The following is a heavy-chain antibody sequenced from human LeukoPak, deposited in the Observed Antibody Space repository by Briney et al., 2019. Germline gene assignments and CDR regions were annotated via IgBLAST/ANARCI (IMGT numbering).Heavy chain of an antibody. V-gene: IGHV1-2*04. CDR1: GYTFTGYY. J-gene: IGHJ4*02. CDR3: ARGVAGTAYYFDY. Sequence: ASVNVSCKASGYTFTGYYMHWVRQAPGQGLEWMGWINPNSGGTNYAQKFQGWVTMTRDTSISTAYMELSRLRSDDTAVYDCARGVAGTAYYFDYWGQGTLVTVSS. CDR2: INPNSGGT. D-gene: IGHD6-19*01.